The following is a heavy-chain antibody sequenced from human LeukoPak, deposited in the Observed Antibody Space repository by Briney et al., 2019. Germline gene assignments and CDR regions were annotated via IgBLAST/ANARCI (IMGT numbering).Heavy chain of an antibody. J-gene: IGHJ4*02. Sequence: PGGSLRLSCAASEFTFSNAWMNWVRQAPGKGLEWVSGISPSGDITYYADSVKGRFTISRDNFKNTLYLEVISLTAEDTAVYYCAKDDAWLKFGEWSQGTLVTVSS. CDR1: EFTFSNAW. CDR3: AKDDAWLKFGE. V-gene: IGHV3-23*01. CDR2: ISPSGDIT. D-gene: IGHD3-10*01.